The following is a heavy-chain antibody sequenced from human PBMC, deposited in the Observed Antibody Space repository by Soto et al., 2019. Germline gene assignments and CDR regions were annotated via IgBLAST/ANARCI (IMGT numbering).Heavy chain of an antibody. CDR3: AKRRYSSSSSHYYMDV. Sequence: GASVKVSCKASGGTLSSYTISWVRQAPGQGLEWMGRIIPILGIANYAQKFQGRVTITADKSTSTAYMELSSLRSEDTAVYYCAKRRYSSSSSHYYMDVWGKGTSVTVSS. D-gene: IGHD6-6*01. J-gene: IGHJ6*03. CDR2: IIPILGIA. V-gene: IGHV1-69*02. CDR1: GGTLSSYT.